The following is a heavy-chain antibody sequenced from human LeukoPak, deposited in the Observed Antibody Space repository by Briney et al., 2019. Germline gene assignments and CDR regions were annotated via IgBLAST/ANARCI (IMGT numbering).Heavy chain of an antibody. V-gene: IGHV4-59*12. J-gene: IGHJ4*02. Sequence: SETLSLTCTLSRGSIRSYFWSWIRQPPGKGLEWIGYIYYSGSTNYNPSLKSRVTISVDKSKNQFSLKLSSVTAADTAVYYCARGNGYSYGLEYWGQGTLVTVSS. D-gene: IGHD5-18*01. CDR1: RGSIRSYF. CDR2: IYYSGST. CDR3: ARGNGYSYGLEY.